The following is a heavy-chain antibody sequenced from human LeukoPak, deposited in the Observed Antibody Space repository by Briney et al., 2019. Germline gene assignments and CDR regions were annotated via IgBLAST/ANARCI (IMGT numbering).Heavy chain of an antibody. V-gene: IGHV3-15*01. CDR3: TTGGGDGYNKRHYFDY. D-gene: IGHD5-24*01. Sequence: PGGSLRLSCAASGFTFSNAWMSWVRLAPGKGLEWVGRIKSKTDGGTTNYAAPVKGRFTISRDDSKNTLYLQMNSLKTEDTAVYYCTTGGGDGYNKRHYFDYWGQGTLVTVSS. CDR1: GFTFSNAW. CDR2: IKSKTDGGTT. J-gene: IGHJ4*02.